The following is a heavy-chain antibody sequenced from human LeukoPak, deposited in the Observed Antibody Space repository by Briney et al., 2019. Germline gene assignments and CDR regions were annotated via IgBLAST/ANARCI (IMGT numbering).Heavy chain of an antibody. CDR3: ARERSSYSSSSWFDP. V-gene: IGHV1-69*05. CDR2: IIPIFSTA. Sequence: ASVKVSCKASGGTFSSYAISWVRQAPGQGLEWMGGIIPIFSTANYAQKFQGRVTITTDESTSTAYMELSSLRSEDTAVYYCARERSSYSSSSWFDPWGQGTLVTVSS. D-gene: IGHD6-6*01. CDR1: GGTFSSYA. J-gene: IGHJ5*02.